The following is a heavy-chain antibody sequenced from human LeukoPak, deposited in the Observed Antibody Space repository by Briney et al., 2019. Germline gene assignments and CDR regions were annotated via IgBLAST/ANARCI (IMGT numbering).Heavy chain of an antibody. CDR3: ARRYGARAKSGAFDI. V-gene: IGHV5-51*01. CDR2: IYPGDSDT. Sequence: PGESLRISCKGSGYSFTSYWIGWVRQMPGKGLEWMGIIYPGDSDTRYSPSFQGQVTISADKSISTAYLQWSSLKASDTAMYYCARRYGARAKSGAFDIWGQGTMVTVSS. CDR1: GYSFTSYW. J-gene: IGHJ3*02. D-gene: IGHD1-26*01.